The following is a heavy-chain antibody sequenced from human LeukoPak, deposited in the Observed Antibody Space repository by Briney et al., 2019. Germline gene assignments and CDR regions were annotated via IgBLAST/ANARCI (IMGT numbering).Heavy chain of an antibody. V-gene: IGHV1-69*13. CDR2: IIPIFGTA. J-gene: IGHJ4*02. CDR1: GGTFSSYA. Sequence: SVKVSCKASGGTFSSYAISWVRQAPGQGLEWMGGIIPIFGTANYAQKFQGRVTITADESTSTAYMELSSLRSEDTAVYYCSRRVPYGSGSYYNPLGYWGQGTLVTVSS. CDR3: SRRVPYGSGSYYNPLGY. D-gene: IGHD3-10*01.